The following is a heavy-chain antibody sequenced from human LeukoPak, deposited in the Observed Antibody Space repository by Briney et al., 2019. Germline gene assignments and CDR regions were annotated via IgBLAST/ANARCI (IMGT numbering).Heavy chain of an antibody. D-gene: IGHD3-10*01. V-gene: IGHV4-30-2*01. CDR1: GASISSGGYY. CDR3: YGSGY. Sequence: SETLSLTCTVSGASISSGGYYWSWIRQPPGKGLEWIGYMYQSGSTYYNPSLKSRVAISVDRSKNQFSLTLNSVTAADTAVYYCYGSGYWGQGTLVTVSS. CDR2: MYQSGST. J-gene: IGHJ4*02.